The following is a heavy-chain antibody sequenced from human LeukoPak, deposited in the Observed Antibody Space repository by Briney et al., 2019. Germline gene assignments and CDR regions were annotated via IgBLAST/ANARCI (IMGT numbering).Heavy chain of an antibody. CDR3: ARDFSGMDV. Sequence: GGSLRLSCAASGFTFSSYEMNWVRQAPGKGLEWVSYISSSGSTIHYADSVKGRFTISRDNAKNSLYLQMNSLRAEDTAVYYCARDFSGMDVWGQGTAVTVSS. J-gene: IGHJ6*02. CDR2: ISSSGSTI. V-gene: IGHV3-48*03. CDR1: GFTFSSYE.